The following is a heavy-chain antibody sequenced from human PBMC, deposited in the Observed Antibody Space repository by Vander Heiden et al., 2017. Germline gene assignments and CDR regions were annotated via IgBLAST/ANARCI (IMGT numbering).Heavy chain of an antibody. V-gene: IGHV3-74*01. J-gene: IGHJ4*02. CDR1: GFTFSSYW. CDR2: IDSDGTIT. Sequence: EVQLVASGGVLVLPGGSLRLSCAASGFTFSSYWMHWVRQTPGKGLVWVSRIDSDGTITTYADSVKGRFTIARDNAKNTLYLQMNSLRAEDTAVYYCARGWVEFDYWGQGTLVTVSS. CDR3: ARGWVEFDY. D-gene: IGHD1-26*01.